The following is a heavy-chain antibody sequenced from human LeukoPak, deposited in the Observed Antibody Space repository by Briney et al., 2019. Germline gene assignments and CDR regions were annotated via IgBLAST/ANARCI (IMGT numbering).Heavy chain of an antibody. Sequence: ASVKVSCKASGYTFISYGFSWVRQAPGQGLEWMGWISAYNGNTNYAQKLQGRVTMTTDTSTSTAYMELRSLRSDDTAVYYCARDQQWLDPARHDFDYWGQGTLVTVSA. CDR3: ARDQQWLDPARHDFDY. J-gene: IGHJ4*02. V-gene: IGHV1-18*01. CDR2: ISAYNGNT. D-gene: IGHD6-19*01. CDR1: GYTFISYG.